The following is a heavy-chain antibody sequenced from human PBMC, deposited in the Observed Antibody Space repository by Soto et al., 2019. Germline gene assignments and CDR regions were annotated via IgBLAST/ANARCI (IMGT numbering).Heavy chain of an antibody. CDR3: ARVGRTRATVTTDDFDV. CDR2: IYASGNT. Sequence: PSETLSLTFAVSGGSLSSSAYSWSGSRHPTVTGLEWIGCIYASGNTNHNPSLKSRVTMSVDTSKNQLSLRLNSVTAADTAVYYCARVGRTRATVTTDDFDVWGQGTKVPVSS. J-gene: IGHJ3*01. D-gene: IGHD4-17*01. V-gene: IGHV4-30-4*07. CDR1: GGSLSSSAYS.